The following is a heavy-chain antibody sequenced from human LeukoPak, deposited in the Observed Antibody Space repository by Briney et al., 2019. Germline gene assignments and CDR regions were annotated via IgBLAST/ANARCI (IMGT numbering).Heavy chain of an antibody. V-gene: IGHV4-30-2*01. Sequence: SETLSLTCAVSGGSISSGGYSWSWIRPPPGKGLEWIGYIYHSGSTYYNPSLKSRVTISVDRSKNQFSLKLSSVTAADTAVYYCARGWPRGRAAAGLYNWFDPWGQGTLVTVSS. D-gene: IGHD6-13*01. J-gene: IGHJ5*02. CDR3: ARGWPRGRAAAGLYNWFDP. CDR2: IYHSGST. CDR1: GGSISSGGYS.